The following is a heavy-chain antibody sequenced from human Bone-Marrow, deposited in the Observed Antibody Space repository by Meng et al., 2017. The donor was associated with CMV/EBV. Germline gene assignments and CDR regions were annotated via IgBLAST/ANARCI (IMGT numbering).Heavy chain of an antibody. J-gene: IGHJ6*02. V-gene: IGHV1-18*01. CDR2: ISAYNGNT. CDR3: ARDLRTTVVTPITYYYYYGMDV. D-gene: IGHD4-23*01. Sequence: GGSLRLSCKASGYTFTNYGIGWVRQAPGQGLEWMGWISAYNGNTNYAQKLQGRVTMTTDTSTSTAYMELRSLRSDDTAVYYCARDLRTTVVTPITYYYYYGMDVWGQGTTVTVSS. CDR1: GYTFTNYG.